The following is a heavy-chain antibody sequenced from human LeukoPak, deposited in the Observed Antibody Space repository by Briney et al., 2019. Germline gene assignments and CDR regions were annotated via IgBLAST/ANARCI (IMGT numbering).Heavy chain of an antibody. J-gene: IGHJ4*02. V-gene: IGHV1-8*03. CDR2: MNPNSGNT. CDR1: GYTFTSYD. D-gene: IGHD3-16*01. Sequence: GASVKVSCKASGYTFTSYDINWVRQATGQGLEWMGWMNPNSGNTGYAQKFQGRVTITADESTDTAYMELGSLRSEDTAVYYCARGVMITFGAVDKYFDYWGQGTLVTVSS. CDR3: ARGVMITFGAVDKYFDY.